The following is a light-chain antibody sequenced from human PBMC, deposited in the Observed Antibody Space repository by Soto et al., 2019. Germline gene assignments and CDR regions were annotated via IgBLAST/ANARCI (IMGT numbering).Light chain of an antibody. CDR3: QQYGSSGT. CDR1: QSVSSY. J-gene: IGKJ1*01. Sequence: EFVLTQSPATLSLSPGERATLSCRASQSVSSYLAWYQQKPGQAPRLLIYGASNRATGIPDRFSGSGSGTDFTLTTSRLEPEDFAVYYCQQYGSSGTFGQGTKVDI. CDR2: GAS. V-gene: IGKV3-20*01.